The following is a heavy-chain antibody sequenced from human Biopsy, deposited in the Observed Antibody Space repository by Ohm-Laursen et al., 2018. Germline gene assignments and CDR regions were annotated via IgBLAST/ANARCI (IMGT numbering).Heavy chain of an antibody. D-gene: IGHD2-21*02. V-gene: IGHV1-2*06. CDR3: SREQHYYSA. J-gene: IGHJ5*02. CDR2: VNPKKGDT. CDR1: GYTFTDDQ. Sequence: ASVTVSCKPTGYTFTDDQIHWVREAPGQGLEWMGLVNPKKGDTRYAQKFQGRVTMTSAVSVATAYMELTGLTSDDTAVYFCSREQHYYSAWGQGTLVTVSS.